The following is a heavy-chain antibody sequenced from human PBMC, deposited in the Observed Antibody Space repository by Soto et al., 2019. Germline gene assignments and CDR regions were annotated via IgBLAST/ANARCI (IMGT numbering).Heavy chain of an antibody. CDR2: IFYSGST. CDR3: ARRYGGNFDY. V-gene: IGHV4-59*01. CDR1: GGSISPYY. D-gene: IGHD1-26*01. Sequence: SETLSLTCTVSGGSISPYYWSWIRQPPGKGLEWIGYIFYSGSTNYNPSLKSRVTISVDTSKNQFSLKVSSVTAADTAVYYCARRYGGNFDYWGQGTLVTVSS. J-gene: IGHJ4*02.